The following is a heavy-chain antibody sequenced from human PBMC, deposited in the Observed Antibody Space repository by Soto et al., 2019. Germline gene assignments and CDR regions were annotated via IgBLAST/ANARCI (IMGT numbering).Heavy chain of an antibody. CDR3: ARSPPGIVVVPAAMGGPFDY. Sequence: QVQLVQSGAEVKKPGASVKVSCKASGYTFTSYAMHWVRQAPGQRLEWMGWINAGNGNTKYSQKFQGRVTITRDTSASTAYMELSSLRSEDTAVYYCARSPPGIVVVPAAMGGPFDYWGQGTLVTVSS. CDR1: GYTFTSYA. V-gene: IGHV1-3*01. CDR2: INAGNGNT. D-gene: IGHD2-2*01. J-gene: IGHJ4*02.